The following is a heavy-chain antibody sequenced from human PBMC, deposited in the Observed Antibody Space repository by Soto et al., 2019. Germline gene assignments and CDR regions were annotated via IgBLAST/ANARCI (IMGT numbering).Heavy chain of an antibody. V-gene: IGHV3-33*01. Sequence: QVQMVESGGNVVQRGGSLRLSCATSGFDFSIHGMHWVRQAPGKGLEWVAVIWYDGTDKYYADSVKGRFTISRDNSKKTVLLQMDSRTDEDTALYYCTRDVGSGRELDYWGQGSQVTVSS. CDR2: IWYDGTDK. J-gene: IGHJ4*02. D-gene: IGHD6-25*01. CDR1: GFDFSIHG. CDR3: TRDVGSGRELDY.